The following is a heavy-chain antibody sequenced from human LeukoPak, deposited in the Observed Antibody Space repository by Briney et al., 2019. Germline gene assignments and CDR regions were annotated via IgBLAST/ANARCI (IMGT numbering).Heavy chain of an antibody. Sequence: ASVKVSCKASGYTFTSYYMHWVRQAPGQGLEWMGIINPSGGSTSYAQKFQGRVTMTRDTSTGTVYMELSSRRPEDTAVYYCASTPESYYMDVWGKGTTVTVSS. CDR3: ASTPESYYMDV. CDR2: INPSGGST. V-gene: IGHV1-46*01. CDR1: GYTFTSYY. J-gene: IGHJ6*03.